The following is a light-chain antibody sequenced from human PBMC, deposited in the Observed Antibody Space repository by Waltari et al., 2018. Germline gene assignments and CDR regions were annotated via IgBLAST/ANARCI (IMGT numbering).Light chain of an antibody. CDR1: QSVSSSY. Sequence: EIVLTQSPGPLSLSPGERATLSCRASQSVSSSYLAWYPHKPGQAPRLHNYSTSSRATGIPDRFSGSGAGTDFTLTISRLEPEDFAMYYCQQFGDSPPSWTFGQGTKVEIK. CDR3: QQFGDSPPSWT. CDR2: STS. V-gene: IGKV3-20*01. J-gene: IGKJ1*01.